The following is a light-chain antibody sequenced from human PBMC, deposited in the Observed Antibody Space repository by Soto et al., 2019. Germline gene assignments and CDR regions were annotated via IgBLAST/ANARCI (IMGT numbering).Light chain of an antibody. CDR1: QSVSSSY. V-gene: IGKV3-20*01. CDR2: GAS. Sequence: EIGLTQSPGTLSLSPGERATRTCRASQSVSSSYLAWYQQNPGQAPRLLIYGASSRATGIPDRFSGSVSGTDFTLTISRLEPEDFAVYYCQQYGSSSWTFGQGTKVEIK. J-gene: IGKJ1*01. CDR3: QQYGSSSWT.